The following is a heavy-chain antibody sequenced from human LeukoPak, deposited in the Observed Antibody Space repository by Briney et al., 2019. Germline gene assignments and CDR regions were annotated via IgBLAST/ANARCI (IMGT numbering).Heavy chain of an antibody. V-gene: IGHV3-30*19. CDR1: GFTFSSYG. J-gene: IGHJ3*02. D-gene: IGHD3-22*01. CDR2: ISYDGSNK. CDR3: ATSLFYDSSGYEGAFDI. Sequence: GGSLRLSCAASGFTFSSYGMHWVRQAPGKGLEWVAVISYDGSNKYYADSVKGRFTISRDNSKNTLYLQMNSLRAEDTAVYYCATSLFYDSSGYEGAFDIWGQGTMVTVSS.